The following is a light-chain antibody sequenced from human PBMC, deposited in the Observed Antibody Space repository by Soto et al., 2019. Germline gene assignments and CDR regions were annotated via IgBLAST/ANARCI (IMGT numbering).Light chain of an antibody. V-gene: IGLV2-14*01. CDR2: EVS. J-gene: IGLJ2*01. CDR1: SSDVGSYNY. Sequence: QSALTQPASVSGSPGQSITISCTGTSSDVGSYNYVSWYQQHPGKAPKLMIYEVSNWSSGVSNRFSGSKSGNTASLTISGLQAEDEADYYCSSYTSSSTLIFGGGTKLTVL. CDR3: SSYTSSSTLI.